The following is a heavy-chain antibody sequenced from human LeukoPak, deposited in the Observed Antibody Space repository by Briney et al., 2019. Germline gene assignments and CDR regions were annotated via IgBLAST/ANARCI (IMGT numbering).Heavy chain of an antibody. Sequence: SETLSLTCTVSGGSISSYYWSWIRQPAGKGLKWIGRIYTSGSTNYNPSLKSRVTMSVDTSKNQFSLKLSSVTAADTAVYYCARAESYYYGMDVWGQGTTVTVSS. V-gene: IGHV4-4*07. D-gene: IGHD1-14*01. CDR1: GGSISSYY. CDR2: IYTSGST. J-gene: IGHJ6*02. CDR3: ARAESYYYGMDV.